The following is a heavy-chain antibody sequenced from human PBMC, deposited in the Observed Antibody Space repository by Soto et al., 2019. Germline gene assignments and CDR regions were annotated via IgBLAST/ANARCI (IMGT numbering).Heavy chain of an antibody. CDR1: GGSISSSSYY. Sequence: SETLSLTCTVSGGSISSSSYYWGWIRQPPGKGLEWIGSIYYSGSTYYNPSLKSRVTISVDTSKNQFSLKLSSVTAADTAVYYCARQGSIAADLYYYYGMDVWGQGTTVTVSS. V-gene: IGHV4-39*01. CDR3: ARQGSIAADLYYYYGMDV. CDR2: IYYSGST. J-gene: IGHJ6*02. D-gene: IGHD6-6*01.